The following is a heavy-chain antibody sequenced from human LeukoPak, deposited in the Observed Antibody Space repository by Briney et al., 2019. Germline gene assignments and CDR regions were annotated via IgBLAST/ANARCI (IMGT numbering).Heavy chain of an antibody. CDR2: IYPGDSDI. Sequence: GESLKISCRGSGYSFTTYWIGWVRQMPGKGLEWMGIIYPGDSDIKYSPSFQGQVTISADKSISTAYLQWSSLKASDASVYYCARLSNDWSLDYWGQETLVTVSS. CDR1: GYSFTTYW. J-gene: IGHJ4*02. CDR3: ARLSNDWSLDY. V-gene: IGHV5-51*01. D-gene: IGHD3-9*01.